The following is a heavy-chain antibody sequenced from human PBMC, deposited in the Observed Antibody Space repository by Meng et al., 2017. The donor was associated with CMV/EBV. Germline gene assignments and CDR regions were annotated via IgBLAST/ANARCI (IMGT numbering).Heavy chain of an antibody. J-gene: IGHJ6*02. V-gene: IGHV1-2*02. CDR1: GYTFTGYY. CDR3: ARVCSSTSCRGLRGYYGMDV. D-gene: IGHD2-2*01. CDR2: INPNSGGI. Sequence: ASVKVSCKASGYTFTGYYMHWVRQAPGQGLEWMGWINPNSGGINYAQKVQGRVTMTRDTSISTAYMELCRLRSDDTAVYYCARVCSSTSCRGLRGYYGMDVWGQGTTVTVSS.